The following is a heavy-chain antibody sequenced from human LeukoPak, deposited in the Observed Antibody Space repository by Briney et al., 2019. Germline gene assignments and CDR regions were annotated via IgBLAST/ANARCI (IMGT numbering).Heavy chain of an antibody. CDR1: GGAITSTTNY. J-gene: IGHJ3*02. CDR2: IYYSGGT. CDR3: ARYSGSHYAFDI. D-gene: IGHD1-26*01. V-gene: IGHV4-39*01. Sequence: SETLSLTCTVSGGAITSTTNYWGWIRQPPGKGLEWIGNIYYSGGTFYNSSLKSRLTISVDTSKSQFSLKLTSVTAADTALYYCARYSGSHYAFDIWGQGTMVTMSS.